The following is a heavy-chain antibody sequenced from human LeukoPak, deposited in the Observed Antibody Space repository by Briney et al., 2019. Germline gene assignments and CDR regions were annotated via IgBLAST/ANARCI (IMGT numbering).Heavy chain of an antibody. CDR2: IRGSGSGSGSGI. V-gene: IGHV3-48*04. CDR1: GFVFSDYS. J-gene: IGHJ4*02. D-gene: IGHD7-27*01. CDR3: ARDDNWGFDY. Sequence: PGGSLRLSCAASGFVFSDYSMNWVRQAPGKGLEWVSNIRGSGSGSGSGIYYADSVKGRFTISRDNAKTSLYLQVNSLRAEDTAFYYCARDDNWGFDYWGQGALVTVSS.